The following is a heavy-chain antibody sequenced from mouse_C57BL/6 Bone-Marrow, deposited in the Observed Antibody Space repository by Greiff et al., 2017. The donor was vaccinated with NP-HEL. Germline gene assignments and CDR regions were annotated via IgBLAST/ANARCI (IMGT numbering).Heavy chain of an antibody. CDR2: ISNGGGST. V-gene: IGHV5-12*01. CDR1: GFTFSDYY. D-gene: IGHD1-1*01. Sequence: EVQLQQSGGGLVQPGGSLKLSCAASGFTFSDYYMYWVRQTPEKRLEWVAYISNGGGSTYYPDTVKGRFTISRDNAKNTLYLQMSRLKSEDTAMYYCARQGTVVAHFDVWGTGTTVTVSS. J-gene: IGHJ1*03. CDR3: ARQGTVVAHFDV.